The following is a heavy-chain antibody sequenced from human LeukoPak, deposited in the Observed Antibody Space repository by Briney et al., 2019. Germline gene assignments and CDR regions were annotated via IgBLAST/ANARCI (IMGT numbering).Heavy chain of an antibody. V-gene: IGHV3-23*01. CDR3: ARDGQAFNSNWDYFEY. Sequence: GESLRLSCVASGFTFDTFAMSWVRQAPGKGLKWVSGIGNTETYYSDSVKGRFTISRDNSKSTIYLHMSNLRAEDTALYYCARDGQAFNSNWDYFEYWGQGTPVTVSS. D-gene: IGHD7-27*01. CDR2: IGNTET. J-gene: IGHJ4*02. CDR1: GFTFDTFA.